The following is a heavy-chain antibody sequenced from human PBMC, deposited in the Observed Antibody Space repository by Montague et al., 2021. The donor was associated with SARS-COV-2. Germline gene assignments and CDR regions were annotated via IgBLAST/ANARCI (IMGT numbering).Heavy chain of an antibody. Sequence: SETLSLTCTVSGGSISGYYWSWIRQPPGKGPKWIGNIYDTGNTNYNPSLKSRVTISEDTSKNQFSLRLTSVTAADTAVYYCARDFRLQLWQTNYYFGLWGRGTLVSVSS. CDR1: GGSISGYY. D-gene: IGHD5-18*01. CDR2: IYDTGNT. J-gene: IGHJ2*01. V-gene: IGHV4-59*01. CDR3: ARDFRLQLWQTNYYFGL.